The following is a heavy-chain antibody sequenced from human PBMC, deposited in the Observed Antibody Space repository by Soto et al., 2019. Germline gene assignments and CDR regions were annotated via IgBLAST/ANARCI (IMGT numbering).Heavy chain of an antibody. Sequence: GGSLRLSCAASGLSLSNYAMHWVRQAPGKGLEWVTMISHNVSIQFYADSVKGRFTISRDNSKDTLYLQMNSLTPADTAVYYCVGGSLLHWGQGTPVTVSS. V-gene: IGHV3-30*04. CDR1: GLSLSNYA. CDR3: VGGSLLH. CDR2: ISHNVSIQ. J-gene: IGHJ4*02.